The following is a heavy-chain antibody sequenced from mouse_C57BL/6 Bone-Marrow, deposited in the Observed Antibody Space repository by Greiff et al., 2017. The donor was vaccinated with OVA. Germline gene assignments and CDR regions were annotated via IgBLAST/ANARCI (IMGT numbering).Heavy chain of an antibody. CDR1: GFTFSDYG. D-gene: IGHD1-1*01. CDR2: ISSGSSTI. CDR3: ARTYYGSSYGYFDV. Sequence: EVQLKQSGGGLVKPGGSLKLSCAASGFTFSDYGMHWVRQAPEKGLEWVAYISSGSSTIYYADTVKGRFTISRDNAKNTLFLQMTSLRSEDTAMYYCARTYYGSSYGYFDVWGTGTTVTVSS. J-gene: IGHJ1*03. V-gene: IGHV5-17*01.